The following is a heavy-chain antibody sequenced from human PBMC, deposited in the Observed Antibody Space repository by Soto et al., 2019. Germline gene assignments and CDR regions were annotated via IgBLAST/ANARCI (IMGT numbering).Heavy chain of an antibody. D-gene: IGHD5-18*01. J-gene: IGHJ6*02. CDR3: AKDSSYGPYYYNDYGMDV. Sequence: GGSLRLSCAASGFTFSGYAMRWVRQAPGKGLEWVSGISGSGGSTYYADSVKGRFTISRDNSKNTLYLQMNSLRAEDTAVYYCAKDSSYGPYYYNDYGMDVWGQGTTVTVSS. CDR2: ISGSGGST. V-gene: IGHV3-23*01. CDR1: GFTFSGYA.